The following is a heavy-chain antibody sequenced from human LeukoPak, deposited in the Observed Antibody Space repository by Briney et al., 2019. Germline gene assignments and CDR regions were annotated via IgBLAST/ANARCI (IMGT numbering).Heavy chain of an antibody. J-gene: IGHJ4*02. CDR3: GYTNNFYH. Sequence: PGGSLRLSCVASRLSLSGQWMNWVRPAPGQGVEWVANIKHDGCEGHFLDSVKGRLTISREKRRHSLSVQMNSVRAEDTSVYYCGYTNNFYHWGQGTLVVVSS. CDR2: IKHDGCEG. D-gene: IGHD3-16*02. V-gene: IGHV3-7*01. CDR1: RLSLSGQW.